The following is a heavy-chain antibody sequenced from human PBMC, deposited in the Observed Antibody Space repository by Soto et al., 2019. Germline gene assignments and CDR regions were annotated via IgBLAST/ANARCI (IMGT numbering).Heavy chain of an antibody. CDR1: GGSISSYY. CDR2: IYYSGST. J-gene: IGHJ4*02. V-gene: IGHV4-59*08. D-gene: IGHD3-3*01. Sequence: PSETLSLTCTVSGGSISSYYWSWIRQPPGKGLEWIGYIYYSGSTNYNPSLKSRVTISVNTSENQFSLKLSSVTAADTAVYYCARHLALSGSLPFDYWGQGTLVTVSS. CDR3: ARHLALSGSLPFDY.